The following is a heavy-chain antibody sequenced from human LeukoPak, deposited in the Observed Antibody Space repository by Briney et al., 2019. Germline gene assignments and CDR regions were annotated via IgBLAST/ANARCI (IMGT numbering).Heavy chain of an antibody. D-gene: IGHD1-26*01. CDR2: IIPIFGTA. J-gene: IGHJ6*03. V-gene: IGHV1-69*06. CDR3: ARNGWELKGYYYYYMDV. CDR1: GGTFSSYA. Sequence: SVKVSCKASGGTFSSYAISWVRQAPGQGLEWMGGIIPIFGTANYAQKFQGRVTITADKSMSTAYMELSSLISEDTAVYYCARNGWELKGYYYYYMDVWGKGTTVTVSS.